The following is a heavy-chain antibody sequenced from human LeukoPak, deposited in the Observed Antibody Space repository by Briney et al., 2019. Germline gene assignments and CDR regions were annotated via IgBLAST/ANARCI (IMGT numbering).Heavy chain of an antibody. CDR3: AREKGQQQAYVDNWFDP. CDR2: ISAYNGNT. CDR1: GYTFTSYG. J-gene: IGHJ5*02. D-gene: IGHD6-13*01. V-gene: IGHV1-18*01. Sequence: GASVKVSCKASGYTFTSYGISWVRQAPGQGLEWMGWISAYNGNTNYAQKLQGRVTMTTDTSTSTAYMELRSLRSDDTAVYYCAREKGQQQAYVDNWFDPWGQGTLVTVSS.